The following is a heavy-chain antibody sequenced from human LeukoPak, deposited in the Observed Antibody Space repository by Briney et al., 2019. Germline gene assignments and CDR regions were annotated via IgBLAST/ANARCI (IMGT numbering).Heavy chain of an antibody. Sequence: ASVKVSCKASGGTFSSYAISWVRQAPGQGLEWTGRIIPILGIANYAQKFQGRVTITADKSTSTAYMELSSLRSEDTAVYYCARELDIVVVVAATFYDAFDIWGQGTMVTVSS. CDR1: GGTFSSYA. V-gene: IGHV1-69*04. J-gene: IGHJ3*02. D-gene: IGHD2-15*01. CDR3: ARELDIVVVVAATFYDAFDI. CDR2: IIPILGIA.